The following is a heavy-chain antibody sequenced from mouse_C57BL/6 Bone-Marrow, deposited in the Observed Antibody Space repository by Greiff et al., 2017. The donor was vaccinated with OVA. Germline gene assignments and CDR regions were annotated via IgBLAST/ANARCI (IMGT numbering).Heavy chain of an antibody. J-gene: IGHJ4*01. V-gene: IGHV2-2*01. D-gene: IGHD2-4*01. CDR2: IWSGGST. Sequence: VKLQESGPGLVQPSQSLSITCTVSGFSLTSYGVHWVRQSPGKGLEWLGGIWSGGSTDDNAAFISRLSISKDNSKSQVFFKMNSLQADDTAIYYCARMSDYDGAMDYWGQGTSVTVSS. CDR1: GFSLTSYG. CDR3: ARMSDYDGAMDY.